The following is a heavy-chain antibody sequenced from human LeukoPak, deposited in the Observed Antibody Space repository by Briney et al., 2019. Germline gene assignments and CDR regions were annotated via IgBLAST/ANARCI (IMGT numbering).Heavy chain of an antibody. J-gene: IGHJ4*02. CDR2: ISYDGSNK. V-gene: IGHV3-30*18. CDR1: GFTFSSYG. Sequence: GGSLRLSCAASGFTFSSYGMHWVRQAPGKGLEWVAVISYDGSNKYYADSVKGRFTISRDNSKDTLYLQMNSLRAEDTAVYYCAKDFGYCSSTSCSPFDYWGQGTLVTVSS. CDR3: AKDFGYCSSTSCSPFDY. D-gene: IGHD2-2*01.